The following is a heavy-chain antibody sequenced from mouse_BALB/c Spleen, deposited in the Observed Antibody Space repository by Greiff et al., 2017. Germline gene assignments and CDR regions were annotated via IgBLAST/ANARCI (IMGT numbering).Heavy chain of an antibody. CDR1: GYSITSDYA. CDR3: ALYYGNYEAWFAY. J-gene: IGHJ3*01. V-gene: IGHV3-2*02. D-gene: IGHD2-1*01. CDR2: ISYSGST. Sequence: EVKLQESGPGLVKPSQSLSLTCTVTGYSITSDYAWNWIRQFPGNKLEWMGYISYSGSTSYNPSLKSRISITRDTSKNQFFLQLNSVTTEDTATYYCALYYGNYEAWFAYWGQGTLVTVSA.